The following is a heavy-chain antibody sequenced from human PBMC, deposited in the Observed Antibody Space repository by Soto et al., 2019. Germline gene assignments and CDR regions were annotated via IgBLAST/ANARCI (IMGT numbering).Heavy chain of an antibody. V-gene: IGHV1-2*02. CDR2: INPHSGDT. J-gene: IGHJ4*02. CDR1: GDTFTGDY. Sequence: QVQLVQSGAEVKNPGASVKVSCKTSGDTFTGDYMHWVRQAPGQGLEWMGWINPHSGDTDYAQTFQGRVTMTRDTSISTAYMELSRLRSNDTAFYYCARGYSTGWYSSVFFDYWGQGTLVTVSS. CDR3: ARGYSTGWYSSVFFDY. D-gene: IGHD6-19*01.